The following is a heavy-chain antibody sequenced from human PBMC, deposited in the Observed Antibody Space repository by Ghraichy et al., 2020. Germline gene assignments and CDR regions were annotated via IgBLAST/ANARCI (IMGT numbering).Heavy chain of an antibody. V-gene: IGHV4-39*01. Sequence: SETLSLTCTVSGGSISSTSYYWGWIRQPPGKGLEWIGSIYYSGGTYYNPSLKSRVTISVDTSKNQFSLKLTSVTAADTAVYYCARLDATMILSLGGQNFDYWGQGTLVTVSS. CDR2: IYYSGGT. CDR1: GGSISSTSYY. CDR3: ARLDATMILSLGGQNFDY. D-gene: IGHD3-22*01. J-gene: IGHJ4*02.